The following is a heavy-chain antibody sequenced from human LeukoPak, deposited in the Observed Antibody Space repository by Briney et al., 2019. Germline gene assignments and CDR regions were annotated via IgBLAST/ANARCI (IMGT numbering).Heavy chain of an antibody. CDR3: ARAIRGVIERHTIDS. CDR2: INHSGST. J-gene: IGHJ4*02. V-gene: IGHV4-34*01. Sequence: SETLSLTCAVYGGSFSGYYWSWIRQPPGKGLEWIWEINHSGSTNYNPSLRSRVTISVDVDNSNNQFSVRLTSVTAADTAVYYCARAIRGVIERHTIDSWGQGTLVTVSS. D-gene: IGHD3-10*01. CDR1: GGSFSGYY.